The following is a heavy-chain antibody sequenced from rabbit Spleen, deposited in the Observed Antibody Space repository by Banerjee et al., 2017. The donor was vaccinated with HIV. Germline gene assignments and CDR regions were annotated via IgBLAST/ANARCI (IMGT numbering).Heavy chain of an antibody. V-gene: IGHV1S45*01. D-gene: IGHD1-1*01. J-gene: IGHJ4*01. CDR1: GFSFSRGYD. CDR3: ARDNGSGDYIDVYFDL. Sequence: QEQLEESGGGLVQPEGSLTLTCTASGFSFSRGYDMCWVRQAPGRGLEWIGCIYTGNGKTYYASWAKGRFTISKSSSTTVTLQMTSLTAADTATYFCARDNGSGDYIDVYFDLWGQGPLVTVS. CDR2: IYTGNGKT.